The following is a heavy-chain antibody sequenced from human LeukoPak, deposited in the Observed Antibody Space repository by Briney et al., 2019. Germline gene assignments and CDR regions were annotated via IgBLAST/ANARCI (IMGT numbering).Heavy chain of an antibody. Sequence: SETLSLTCTVSGGSISTYYGNWIRQAPGKGPEWIGYIYYSGSTNYNPSLKSRVAMSVDTSRNQSSLKLSSVTAADTAVYYCARAQVDYNNGPGSRGYYSYGMDVWGRGTTVTVSS. D-gene: IGHD4-11*01. CDR2: IYYSGST. V-gene: IGHV4-59*01. CDR3: ARAQVDYNNGPGSRGYYSYGMDV. CDR1: GGSISTYY. J-gene: IGHJ6*02.